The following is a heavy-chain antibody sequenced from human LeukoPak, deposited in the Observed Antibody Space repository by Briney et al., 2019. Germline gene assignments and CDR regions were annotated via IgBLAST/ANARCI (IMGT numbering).Heavy chain of an antibody. Sequence: SGRSLRLSCAASGFTFSSYAMHWVRQAPGEGLEWVAVIWSDGTNKYYADSVKGRFTISRDNSKNTLFLQMNSLRAEDTAVYYCANMWVAYWGQGTLVTVSS. V-gene: IGHV3-33*06. D-gene: IGHD1-26*01. J-gene: IGHJ4*02. CDR2: IWSDGTNK. CDR1: GFTFSSYA. CDR3: ANMWVAY.